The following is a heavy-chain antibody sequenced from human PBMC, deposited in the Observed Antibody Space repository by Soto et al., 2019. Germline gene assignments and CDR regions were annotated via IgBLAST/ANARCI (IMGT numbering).Heavy chain of an antibody. D-gene: IGHD6-19*01. CDR2: TYYRSKWFN. V-gene: IGHV6-1*01. CDR3: SRDRAEAGTYYYGMDV. CDR1: GDSVSRNSGA. J-gene: IGHJ6*02. Sequence: SQTLSLTCAISGDSVSRNSGAWNWLRQSPSRGLEWLGRTYYRSKWFNDYAVSVKGRITINPDTSKNQFSLQLNSVTPEDTAVCYCSRDRAEAGTYYYGMDVWGQGTTVTVSS.